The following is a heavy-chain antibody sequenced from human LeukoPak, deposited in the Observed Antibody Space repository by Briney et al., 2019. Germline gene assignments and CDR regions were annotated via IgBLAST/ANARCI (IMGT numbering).Heavy chain of an antibody. J-gene: IGHJ1*01. CDR3: ARDGAGSGWPEYFHH. CDR1: GYTFTSYY. CDR2: INPSGGST. D-gene: IGHD6-19*01. V-gene: IGHV1-46*01. Sequence: ASVKVSCKASGYTFTSYYMHWVRQAPGQGLEWMGIINPSGGSTSYAQKFQGRVTMTRDTSTSTVYMELSSLRSEDTAVYYCARDGAGSGWPEYFHHWGQGTLVTVSS.